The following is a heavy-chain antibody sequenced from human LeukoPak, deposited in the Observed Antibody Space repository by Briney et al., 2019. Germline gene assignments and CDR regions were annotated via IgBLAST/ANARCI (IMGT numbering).Heavy chain of an antibody. CDR1: GFTFSGYA. D-gene: IGHD6-19*01. Sequence: QPGGSLRLSCSASGFTFSGYAMSSVRQAPGKGLEWVSAISGSGGSTYYADSVKGRFTISRDNSKNTLYLQINSLRAEDTAVYYCAKDLIAVAGRDYWGQGTLVTVSS. CDR3: AKDLIAVAGRDY. J-gene: IGHJ4*02. V-gene: IGHV3-23*01. CDR2: ISGSGGST.